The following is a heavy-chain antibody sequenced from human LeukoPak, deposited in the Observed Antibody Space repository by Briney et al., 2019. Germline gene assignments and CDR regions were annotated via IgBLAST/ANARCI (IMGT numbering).Heavy chain of an antibody. CDR2: IYYSGST. CDR3: ARIAAAGTEKIDY. CDR1: GGSISSSSYY. D-gene: IGHD6-13*01. Sequence: SETLSLTCTVSGGSISSSSYYWGWIRQPPGKGLEWIGSIYYSGSTYYNPSLKSRVTISVDTSKNQFSLELSSVTAADTAVYYCARIAAAGTEKIDYWGQGTLVTVSS. V-gene: IGHV4-39*01. J-gene: IGHJ4*02.